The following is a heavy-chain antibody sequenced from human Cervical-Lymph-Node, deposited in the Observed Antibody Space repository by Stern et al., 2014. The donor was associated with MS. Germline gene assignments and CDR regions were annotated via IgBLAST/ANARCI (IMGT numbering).Heavy chain of an antibody. CDR2: IYISGGT. CDR3: ARESWQYSGYDFDY. D-gene: IGHD5-12*01. J-gene: IGHJ4*02. V-gene: IGHV4-4*07. Sequence: QVQLQESGPGLVKPSETLSLTCSVSGASISSYYWNWIRQPAGKRLEWIGRIYISGGTIYNPSLKSRVTMSLDTSKNQFSLNLTSVTAADTAVYYCARESWQYSGYDFDYWGKGILVTVSS. CDR1: GASISSYY.